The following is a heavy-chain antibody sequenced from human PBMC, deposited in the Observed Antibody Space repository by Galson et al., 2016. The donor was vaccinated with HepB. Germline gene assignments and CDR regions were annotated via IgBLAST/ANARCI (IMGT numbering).Heavy chain of an antibody. CDR3: ARDADWNLDY. CDR2: ISTYSGNT. V-gene: IGHV1-18*01. CDR1: GYTFTSYG. Sequence: SVKVSCKASGYTFTSYGISRVRQAPGQGLEWMGWISTYSGNTNYGKRLQGRVTMTTDTSTSTAYMELRGLRSDDTAVYYCARDADWNLDYWGQGTLVTVPS. D-gene: IGHD1-1*01. J-gene: IGHJ4*02.